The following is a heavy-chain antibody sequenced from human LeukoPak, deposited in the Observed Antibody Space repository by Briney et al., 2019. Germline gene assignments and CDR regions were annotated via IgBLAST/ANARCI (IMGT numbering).Heavy chain of an antibody. CDR1: GGSISSSSYY. V-gene: IGHV4-39*01. J-gene: IGHJ5*02. D-gene: IGHD5-18*01. CDR3: ARSAMGGWFDP. CDR2: IYYSGST. Sequence: SETLSLTYPVSGGSISSSSYYSGWLRQPPGKGLEWIGSIYYSGSTYYNPSLKSRFTISVDTYKIQFSLKLSSVTAADAAVYYCARSAMGGWFDPWGQGTLVTVSS.